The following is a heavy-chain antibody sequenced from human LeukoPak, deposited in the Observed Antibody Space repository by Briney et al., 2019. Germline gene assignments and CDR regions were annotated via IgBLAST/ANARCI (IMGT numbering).Heavy chain of an antibody. Sequence: ASVKVSCKASGYTFTGYYMHWVRQAPGQGLEWMGWINPNSGGTNYAQKLQGRVTMTRDTSISTAYMELSRLRSDDTAVYYCARDLWSGIVVVPAASYWGQGTLVTVSS. CDR2: INPNSGGT. J-gene: IGHJ4*02. CDR3: ARDLWSGIVVVPAASY. CDR1: GYTFTGYY. D-gene: IGHD2-2*01. V-gene: IGHV1-2*02.